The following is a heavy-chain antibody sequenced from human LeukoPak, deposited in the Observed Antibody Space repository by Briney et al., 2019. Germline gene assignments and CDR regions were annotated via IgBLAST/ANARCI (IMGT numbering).Heavy chain of an antibody. CDR1: GFTFSSYS. V-gene: IGHV3-21*01. Sequence: PGGSLRLSCAASGFTFSSYSIHWVRQAPGKGLEWVSSISSSSSYIYYADSVKGRFTISRDNAKNSLYLQMNSLRAEDTAVYYCARALSSLRLKYYFDYWGQGTLVTVSS. J-gene: IGHJ4*02. CDR2: ISSSSSYI. CDR3: ARALSSLRLKYYFDY. D-gene: IGHD3-3*01.